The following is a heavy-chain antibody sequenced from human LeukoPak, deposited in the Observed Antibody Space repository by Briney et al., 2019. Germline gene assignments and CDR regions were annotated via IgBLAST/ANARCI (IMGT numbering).Heavy chain of an antibody. V-gene: IGHV4-39*07. Sequence: SETLSLTCTVSGGSISSSSYYWGWIRQPPGKGLEWIGSIYYSGSTYYNPSLKSRVTISVDTSKNQFSLKLSSVTAADTAVYYCARVSNGSPGLEAMIVVEGLFDYWGQGTLVTVSS. D-gene: IGHD3-22*01. CDR2: IYYSGST. J-gene: IGHJ4*02. CDR1: GGSISSSSYY. CDR3: ARVSNGSPGLEAMIVVEGLFDY.